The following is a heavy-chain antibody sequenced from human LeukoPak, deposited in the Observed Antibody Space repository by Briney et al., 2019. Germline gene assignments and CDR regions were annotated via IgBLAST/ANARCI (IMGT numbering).Heavy chain of an antibody. CDR1: AFTFSSYG. V-gene: IGHV3-33*06. J-gene: IGHJ4*02. CDR2: IWYDGSNK. CDR3: AKSPGVRGVIIYYFDY. Sequence: PGGSLRLSCAASAFTFSSYGMHWVRQAPGKGLEWVAVIWYDGSNKYYADSVKGRFTISRDNSKNTLYLQMKSLRAEDTAVYYCAKSPGVRGVIIYYFDYWGQGTLVTVSS. D-gene: IGHD3-10*01.